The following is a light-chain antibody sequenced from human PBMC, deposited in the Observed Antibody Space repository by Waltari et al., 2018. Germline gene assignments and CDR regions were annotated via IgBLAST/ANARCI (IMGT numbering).Light chain of an antibody. CDR3: NSRDSSGTVV. J-gene: IGLJ2*01. CDR1: SLRSSY. Sequence: SSELTQDPAVSVALVQTVRITCQGDSLRSSYARWYQQKPGQAPVLVIYGKNNRPSGIPDRFSGSSSGNTASLTITGAQAEDEADYYCNSRDSSGTVVFGGGTKLTVL. CDR2: GKN. V-gene: IGLV3-19*01.